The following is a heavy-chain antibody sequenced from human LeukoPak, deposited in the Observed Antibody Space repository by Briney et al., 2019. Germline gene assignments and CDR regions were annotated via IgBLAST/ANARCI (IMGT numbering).Heavy chain of an antibody. CDR2: ISGSGGST. Sequence: GGSLSLSCAASGFTFSSYAMSWVRQAPGKGLEWVSAISGSGGSTYYADSVKGRFTISRDNSKNTLYLQMNSLRAEDTAVYYCAKDIFHYGSGSYYQPFDYWGQGTLVTVSS. V-gene: IGHV3-23*01. CDR3: AKDIFHYGSGSYYQPFDY. CDR1: GFTFSSYA. D-gene: IGHD3-10*01. J-gene: IGHJ4*02.